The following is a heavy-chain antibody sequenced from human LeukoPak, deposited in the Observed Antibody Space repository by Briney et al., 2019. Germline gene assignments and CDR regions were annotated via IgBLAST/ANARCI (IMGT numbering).Heavy chain of an antibody. CDR2: ISGSGGST. J-gene: IGHJ4*02. Sequence: GGSLRLSCAASGFTFSSYAMSWVRQAPGKGLEWVSAISGSGGSTYYADSVKGRFTISRDNSKNTLYLRMNSLRAEDTAVHYCAKGPRFLEWFGGNYFDYWGQGTLVTVSS. CDR3: AKGPRFLEWFGGNYFDY. CDR1: GFTFSSYA. V-gene: IGHV3-23*01. D-gene: IGHD3-3*01.